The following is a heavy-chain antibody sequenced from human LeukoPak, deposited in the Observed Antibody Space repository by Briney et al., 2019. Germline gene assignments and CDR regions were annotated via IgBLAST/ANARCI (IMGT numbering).Heavy chain of an antibody. CDR1: GFTFSSYW. CDR3: ARNVGWFRFDY. Sequence: GGSLRLSCAASGFTFSSYWMHWVRQAPGKGLVWVSNINSDGSTTTYADSVKGRFTISRDNAKNSLYLQMNSLRAEDTAVYYCARNVGWFRFDYWGQGTLVTVSS. D-gene: IGHD2-15*01. CDR2: INSDGSTT. J-gene: IGHJ4*02. V-gene: IGHV3-74*01.